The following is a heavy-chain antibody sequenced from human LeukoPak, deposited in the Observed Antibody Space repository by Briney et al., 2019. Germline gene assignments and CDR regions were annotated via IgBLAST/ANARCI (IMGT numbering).Heavy chain of an antibody. V-gene: IGHV4-34*01. CDR2: INHSGCT. J-gene: IGHJ3*02. D-gene: IGHD2-2*01. CDR3: GRVAVVPAARTWTDAFDI. Sequence: SEPLSLTCAVYGGPLSGYYWRWLRQPPGRGLEWIGEINHSGCTNYNPSLKSRVTISVDTPKNQFSLKLSSVTAADTAVYYCGRVAVVPAARTWTDAFDIWGRGTMVSVSS. CDR1: GGPLSGYY.